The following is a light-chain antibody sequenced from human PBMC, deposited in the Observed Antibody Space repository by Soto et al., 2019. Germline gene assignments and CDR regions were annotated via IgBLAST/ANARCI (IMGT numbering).Light chain of an antibody. J-gene: IGKJ4*01. Sequence: FVLTQSRGTRYLTPGARSSVSSRASQTVRNNYLAWYQQKPGQAPTLLIYDASNRATGIPDRFSGGGSGTDFTLTISRLEPQDFAVYYCQQFASYPLTFGGGTMVDIK. CDR1: QTVRNNY. CDR2: DAS. V-gene: IGKV3-20*01. CDR3: QQFASYPLT.